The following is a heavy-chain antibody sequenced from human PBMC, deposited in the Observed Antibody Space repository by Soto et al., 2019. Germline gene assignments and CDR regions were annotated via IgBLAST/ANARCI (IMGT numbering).Heavy chain of an antibody. CDR2: IVPMLGTP. J-gene: IGHJ6*02. Sequence: QVQLVQSGAEVKEPGSSVRVSCKASGGSFSNFIMNWVRQTPGQGLEWMGGIVPMLGTPTYAEKFKGRVTISAIGSTSAADLALTTLRTEDTVIYYCGGDVAYIASLKHDAGMDVWGQGTRVTVS. CDR3: GGDVAYIASLKHDAGMDV. D-gene: IGHD2-21*01. V-gene: IGHV1-69*01. CDR1: GGSFSNFI.